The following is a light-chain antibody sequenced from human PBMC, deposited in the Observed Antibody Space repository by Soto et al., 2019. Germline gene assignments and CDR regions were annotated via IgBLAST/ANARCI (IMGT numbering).Light chain of an antibody. Sequence: DTQMTQSPSTLSAYVGDRVTITCRASQSISNCLAWYQKRPGRAPNLLIHTESTLKSGVPSRFSGSGSGTQFTLTISSLQTDDLATYYFQQYKSYSPTFGHGTKVESK. CDR2: TES. J-gene: IGKJ1*01. V-gene: IGKV1-5*03. CDR3: QQYKSYSPT. CDR1: QSISNC.